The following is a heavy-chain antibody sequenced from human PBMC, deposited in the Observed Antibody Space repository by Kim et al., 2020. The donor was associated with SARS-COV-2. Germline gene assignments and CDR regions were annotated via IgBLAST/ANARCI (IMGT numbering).Heavy chain of an antibody. CDR3: ARGETVLVF. V-gene: IGHV4-4*07. CDR1: GGPISSYY. CDR2: IYSSGTT. J-gene: IGHJ4*01. Sequence: SETLSLTCTVSGGPISSYYWSWVRQAAGKGLEWIGRIYSSGTTHYNPSLKSQVTMSVDTPKNQSSLNLRSGTAADSAVFYCARGETVLVFWGHATLVTVS. D-gene: IGHD3-10*01.